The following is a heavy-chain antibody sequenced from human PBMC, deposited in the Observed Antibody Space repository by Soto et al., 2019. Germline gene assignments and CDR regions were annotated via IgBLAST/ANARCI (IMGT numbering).Heavy chain of an antibody. V-gene: IGHV4-39*01. J-gene: IGHJ6*02. CDR1: GGSISSSSYY. CDR3: ARYRGGNPVTRGMDV. CDR2: IYYSGST. Sequence: QLQLQESGPGLVKPSETLSLTCTVSGGSISSSSYYWGWIRQPPGKGLEWIGSIYYSGSTYYNPSLKSRVTISEDTSKNQFSLKLSAVTAADTAVYYCARYRGGNPVTRGMDVWGQGTTVTVSS. D-gene: IGHD4-4*01.